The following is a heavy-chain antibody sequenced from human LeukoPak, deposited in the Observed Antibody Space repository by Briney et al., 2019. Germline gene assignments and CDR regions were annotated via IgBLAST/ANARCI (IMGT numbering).Heavy chain of an antibody. Sequence: GRSLRLSCAASGFIFNNYAMHWVRQAPGRGLEWVAVVTSDSDTQYYADSVRGRFTVSRDNSINTLLLHMNSLRQGDTALYYCARDLGDGNNGLRYWGQGTLVTVSS. CDR3: ARDLGDGNNGLRY. CDR1: GFIFNNYA. D-gene: IGHD5-24*01. CDR2: VTSDSDTQ. V-gene: IGHV3-30-3*01. J-gene: IGHJ4*02.